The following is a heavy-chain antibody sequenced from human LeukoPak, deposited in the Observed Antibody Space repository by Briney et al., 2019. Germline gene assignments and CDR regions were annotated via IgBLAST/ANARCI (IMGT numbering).Heavy chain of an antibody. CDR2: ISYDGRNK. J-gene: IGHJ4*02. CDR3: AREGRADIAAVDVAC. Sequence: GGSLRRSCAASGFTFRNYAMHWVRQAPGKGLEWVAVISYDGRNKYYADSVKGRFIISRDNPKNTLYLQMNSLRREDTAVYYCAREGRADIAAVDVACWGQGTLVTVSS. V-gene: IGHV3-30*04. D-gene: IGHD6-13*01. CDR1: GFTFRNYA.